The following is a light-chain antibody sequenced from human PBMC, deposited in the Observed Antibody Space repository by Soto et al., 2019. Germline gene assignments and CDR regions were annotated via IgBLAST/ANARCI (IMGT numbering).Light chain of an antibody. V-gene: IGKV1-5*03. CDR3: QRQET. CDR2: KAS. J-gene: IGKJ1*01. Sequence: DIQMTQSPSTLSASVGDRVTITCRASQNINNWLAWYQHKPGKAPNLLIYKASSLESGVPSRFSGSGSGTEFTLTISSLQPDDFATYYCQRQETFGQGTKVEI. CDR1: QNINNW.